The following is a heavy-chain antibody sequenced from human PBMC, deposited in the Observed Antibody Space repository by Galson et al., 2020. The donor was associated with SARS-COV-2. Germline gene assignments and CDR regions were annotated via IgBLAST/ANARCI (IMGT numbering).Heavy chain of an antibody. CDR2: IWYDGSNK. CDR3: AKDPGSSGSHGYDY. CDR1: GFTFSSYG. Sequence: GESLKISCAASGFTFSSYGMHWVRQAPGKGLEWVAVIWYDGSNKYYADSVKGRFTISRDNSKNTLYLQMNSLRAEDTAVYYCAKDPGSSGSHGYDYWGQGTLVTVSS. D-gene: IGHD3-22*01. J-gene: IGHJ4*02. V-gene: IGHV3-33*06.